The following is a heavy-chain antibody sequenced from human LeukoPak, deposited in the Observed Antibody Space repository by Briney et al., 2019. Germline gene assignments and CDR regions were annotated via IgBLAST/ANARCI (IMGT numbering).Heavy chain of an antibody. V-gene: IGHV3-7*03. CDR1: GFIFSSFE. D-gene: IGHD2-2*01. J-gene: IGHJ2*01. CDR3: ARAVVPAVRANWYFDL. CDR2: MKHDGSEI. Sequence: GGSLRLSCAASGFIFSSFEMNWVRQAPGKGLEWVANMKHDGSEIFYVDSVKGRFTISRDNAKTSLYLQMNSLRGEDTAVYYRARAVVPAVRANWYFDLWGRGTLVTVSS.